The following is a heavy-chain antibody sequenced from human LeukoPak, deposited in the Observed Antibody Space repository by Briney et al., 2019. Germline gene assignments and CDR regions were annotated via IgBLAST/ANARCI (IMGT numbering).Heavy chain of an antibody. CDR3: VKRIVVADKFDY. Sequence: GGSLRPSCAASGFTFSTFGMHWVRQAPGKGLEWVAFIRYDGGIQHYADSVKGRFTISRDNSKNTMYLQMDSLRAEDTAVYYCVKRIVVADKFDYWGQGTLVTVSS. D-gene: IGHD6-19*01. J-gene: IGHJ4*02. CDR2: IRYDGGIQ. V-gene: IGHV3-30*02. CDR1: GFTFSTFG.